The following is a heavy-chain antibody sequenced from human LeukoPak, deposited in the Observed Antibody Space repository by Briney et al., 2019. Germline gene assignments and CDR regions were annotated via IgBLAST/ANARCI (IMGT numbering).Heavy chain of an antibody. V-gene: IGHV3-33*06. CDR3: AKENDFWSGPEG. D-gene: IGHD3-3*01. J-gene: IGHJ4*02. Sequence: GRSLRLSCAASGFTFSSYGMHWVRQAPGKGLEWVAVIWYDGSNKYYADSVKGRFTISRDSSKNTLYLQMTSLRVEDTAVYYCAKENDFWSGPEGWGQGTLVTVSS. CDR1: GFTFSSYG. CDR2: IWYDGSNK.